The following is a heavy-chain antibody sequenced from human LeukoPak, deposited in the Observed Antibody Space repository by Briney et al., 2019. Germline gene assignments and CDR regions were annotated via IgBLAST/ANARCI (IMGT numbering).Heavy chain of an antibody. D-gene: IGHD2-15*01. J-gene: IGHJ3*02. CDR2: IYYSGST. Sequence: SETLSLTCTVSGGSISSGDYYWSWIRQPPGKGLEWIGYIYYSGSTYYNPSLKSRVTISVDTSKNEFSLKLSSVTAADTAVYYCARENGGYADAFDIWGQGTMVTVSS. CDR1: GGSISSGDYY. CDR3: ARENGGYADAFDI. V-gene: IGHV4-30-4*01.